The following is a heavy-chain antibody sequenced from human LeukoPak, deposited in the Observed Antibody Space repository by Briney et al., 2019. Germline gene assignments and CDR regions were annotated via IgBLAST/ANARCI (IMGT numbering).Heavy chain of an antibody. V-gene: IGHV3-23*01. CDR3: ATARDAAAAGTSAFDY. J-gene: IGHJ4*02. CDR1: GFTFSSYA. Sequence: GGSLRLSCAASGFTFSSYAMSWVRQAPGKGLGWVSAISGSGGSTYYADSVKGRFTISRDNSKNTLYLQMNSLRAEDTAVYYCATARDAAAAGTSAFDYWGQGILVTVSS. D-gene: IGHD6-13*01. CDR2: ISGSGGST.